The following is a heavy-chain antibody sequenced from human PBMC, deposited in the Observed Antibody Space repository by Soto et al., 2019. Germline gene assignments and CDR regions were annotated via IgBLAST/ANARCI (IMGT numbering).Heavy chain of an antibody. V-gene: IGHV3-23*01. Sequence: GGSLRLSCAASGFTFSSYAMSWVRQAPGTGLEWVSAISGSGGNKYYADSVKGRFTISRDNSKNTLYLQMNSLRAEDTAVYYCAKDHYDWNYSRWVYYYYYGMDVWGQGTTVTVSS. CDR1: GFTFSSYA. CDR3: AKDHYDWNYSRWVYYYYYGMDV. J-gene: IGHJ6*02. D-gene: IGHD1-7*01. CDR2: ISGSGGNK.